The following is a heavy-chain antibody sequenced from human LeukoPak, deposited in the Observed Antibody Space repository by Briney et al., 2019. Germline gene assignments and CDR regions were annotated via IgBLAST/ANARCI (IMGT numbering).Heavy chain of an antibody. CDR1: GYTFTGYY. CDR2: INPNSGGT. CDR3: AREYSSSDDY. Sequence: GASVKVSCKASGYTFTGYYMHWVRQAPGQGLEWMGWINPNSGGTNYAQKFQGRVTMTRNTSINTAYMELSSLRSEDTAVYYCAREYSSSDDYWGLGTLVTVSS. V-gene: IGHV1-2*02. D-gene: IGHD6-19*01. J-gene: IGHJ4*02.